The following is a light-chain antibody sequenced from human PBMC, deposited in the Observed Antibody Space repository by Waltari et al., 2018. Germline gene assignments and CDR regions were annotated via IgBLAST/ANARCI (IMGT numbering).Light chain of an antibody. V-gene: IGLV2-14*01. J-gene: IGLJ3*02. Sequence: QSALTQPASVSGSPGQSITISCAGSSGDVGGYNYVSWYQRYPGNAPKLMIYDVNKRPSGVSYRFSGSKSGNTASLTISGLQGEDEADYYCISYTASGAWLFGGGTKLTVL. CDR1: SGDVGGYNY. CDR3: ISYTASGAWL. CDR2: DVN.